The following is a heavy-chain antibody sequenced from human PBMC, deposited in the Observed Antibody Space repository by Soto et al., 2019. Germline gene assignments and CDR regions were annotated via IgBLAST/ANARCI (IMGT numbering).Heavy chain of an antibody. D-gene: IGHD6-6*01. CDR1: GFTFSSYA. CDR3: AKFRAARPELYAFDI. Sequence: GGSLRLSCAASGFTFSSYAMSWVLQAPWKGLEWVSAISGSGGSTYYADSVKGRFTISRDNSKNTLYLQMNSLRAEDTAVYYCAKFRAARPELYAFDIWGQGTMVTVSS. CDR2: ISGSGGST. V-gene: IGHV3-23*01. J-gene: IGHJ3*02.